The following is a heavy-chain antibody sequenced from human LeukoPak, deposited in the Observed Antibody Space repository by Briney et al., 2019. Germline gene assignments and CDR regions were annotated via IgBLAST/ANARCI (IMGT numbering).Heavy chain of an antibody. Sequence: GGSLRLSCAASGFTFSSYAMHWVRQAPGKGLEYVSAISSNGGSTYYANSVKGRFTISRDNSKNTLYLQMGSLRAEDMAVYYCAIFVVVTENDAFDIWGQGTMVTVSS. J-gene: IGHJ3*02. D-gene: IGHD2-21*02. CDR1: GFTFSSYA. V-gene: IGHV3-64*01. CDR3: AIFVVVTENDAFDI. CDR2: ISSNGGST.